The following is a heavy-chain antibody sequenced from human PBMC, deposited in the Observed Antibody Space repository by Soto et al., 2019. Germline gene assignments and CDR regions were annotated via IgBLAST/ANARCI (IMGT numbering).Heavy chain of an antibody. CDR2: ISSSSSTI. V-gene: IGHV3-48*02. Sequence: GGSLRLSCAASGFTFSSYSMNWVRQAPGKGLEWVSYISSSSSTIYYADSVKGRFTISRDNAKNSLYLQMNSLRDEDTAGFSCAGIIRLGVVTVGFDPWGQGTRVTVSS. D-gene: IGHD3-3*01. CDR3: AGIIRLGVVTVGFDP. J-gene: IGHJ5*02. CDR1: GFTFSSYS.